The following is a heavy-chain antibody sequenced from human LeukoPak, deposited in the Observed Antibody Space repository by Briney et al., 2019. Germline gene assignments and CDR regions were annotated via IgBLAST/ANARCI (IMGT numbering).Heavy chain of an antibody. CDR2: ISAYNGNT. Sequence: ASVKVSCKASGYTFTSYGISWVRQAPGQGLEWMGWISAYNGNTNYAQKLQGRVTMTTDTSTSTAYMELRSLRSDDTAVYYCARTDPPAATYYYYGMDVWGQGTTATVSS. CDR1: GYTFTSYG. J-gene: IGHJ6*02. CDR3: ARTDPPAATYYYYGMDV. D-gene: IGHD2-15*01. V-gene: IGHV1-18*01.